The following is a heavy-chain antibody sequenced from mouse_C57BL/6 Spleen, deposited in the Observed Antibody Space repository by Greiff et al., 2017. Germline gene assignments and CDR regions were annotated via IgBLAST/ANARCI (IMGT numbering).Heavy chain of an antibody. J-gene: IGHJ2*01. CDR3: ARRGGNDYYFDY. CDR1: GFTFSSYT. V-gene: IGHV5-9*01. CDR2: ISGGGGNT. Sequence: EVKLVESGGGLVKPGGSLKLSCAASGFTFSSYTMSWVRQTPEKRLEWVATISGGGGNTYYPDSVKGRFTISRDNAKNTLYLQMGSLGSEDTALYYCARRGGNDYYFDYWGQGTTLTVSS. D-gene: IGHD2-4*01.